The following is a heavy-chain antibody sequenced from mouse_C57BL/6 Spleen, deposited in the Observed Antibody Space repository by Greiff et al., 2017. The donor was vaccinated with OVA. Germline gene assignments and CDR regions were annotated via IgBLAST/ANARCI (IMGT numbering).Heavy chain of an antibody. CDR2: INPNNGGT. CDR3: AQLGLAYYYAMDY. D-gene: IGHD4-1*02. V-gene: IGHV1-22*01. J-gene: IGHJ4*01. Sequence: VQLQQSGPELVKPGASVKMSCKASGYTFTDYNMHWVKQSHGKSLEWIGYINPNNGGTSYNQKFKGKATLTVNKSSSTAYMELRSLTSEDSAVYYCAQLGLAYYYAMDYWGQGTSVTVSS. CDR1: GYTFTDYN.